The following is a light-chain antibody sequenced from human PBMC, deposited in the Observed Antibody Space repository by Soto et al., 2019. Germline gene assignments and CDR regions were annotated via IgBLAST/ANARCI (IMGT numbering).Light chain of an antibody. CDR1: QSVGSY. CDR3: QQRSIWPRNT. CDR2: DAS. J-gene: IGKJ2*01. V-gene: IGKV3-11*01. Sequence: EIVLTQSPATRSLSSGERATFSCRASQSVGSYLAWYQQKPGQPPRLLIYDASNRATGIPARFSGSGSGTDVTLTISSLEPEDVAVYYCQQRSIWPRNTVGVGTKLEIK.